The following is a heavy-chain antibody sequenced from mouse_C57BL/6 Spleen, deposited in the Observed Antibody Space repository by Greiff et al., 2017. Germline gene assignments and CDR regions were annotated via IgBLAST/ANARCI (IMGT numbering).Heavy chain of an antibody. Sequence: VQLQESGAELVKPGASVKISCKASGYAFSSYWMNWVKQRPGTGLEWIGQIYPGDGDTNYNGKFKGKATLTADKSSSTAYMQLSSLTSEDSAVYFCARLYYSNYWYFDVWGTGTTVTVSS. CDR3: ARLYYSNYWYFDV. D-gene: IGHD2-5*01. CDR1: GYAFSSYW. J-gene: IGHJ1*03. CDR2: IYPGDGDT. V-gene: IGHV1-80*01.